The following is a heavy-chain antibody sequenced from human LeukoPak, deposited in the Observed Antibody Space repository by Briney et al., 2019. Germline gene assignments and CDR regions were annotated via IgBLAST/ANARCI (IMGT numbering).Heavy chain of an antibody. CDR1: GGSFSGYY. Sequence: SETLSLTCAVYGGSFSGYYWSWIRQPPGKGLEWIGEINHGGSTNYNPSLKSRVTISVDTSKNQFSLKLSSVTAADTAVYYCARGGVVTAILRRYYGMDVWGQGTTVTVSS. V-gene: IGHV4-34*01. D-gene: IGHD2-21*02. J-gene: IGHJ6*02. CDR2: INHGGST. CDR3: ARGGVVTAILRRYYGMDV.